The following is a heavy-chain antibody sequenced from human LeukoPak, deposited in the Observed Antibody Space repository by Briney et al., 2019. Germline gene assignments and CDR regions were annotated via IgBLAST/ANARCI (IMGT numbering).Heavy chain of an antibody. CDR3: AKDSCSSTSCRGYFDY. J-gene: IGHJ4*02. V-gene: IGHV3-23*01. CDR2: ISGSGGST. Sequence: GGPLRLSCAASGFTFSSYAMSWVRQAPGKGREWFSAISGSGGSTYYADSVKGRFTISRDNSKNTLYLQMNSLRAEDTAVYYCAKDSCSSTSCRGYFDYWGQGTLVTVSS. CDR1: GFTFSSYA. D-gene: IGHD2-2*01.